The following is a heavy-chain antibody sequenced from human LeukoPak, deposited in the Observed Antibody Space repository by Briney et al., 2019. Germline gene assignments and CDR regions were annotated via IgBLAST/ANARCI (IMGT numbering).Heavy chain of an antibody. Sequence: SETLSLTCAVSGGSISRDTWWTWVRQPPGKGPEWIGEIYHSGSTYYNPSLKSRVTISVDTSKNQFSLKLSSVTAADTAVYYCARQYYYDSSGYYAYYYYYYMDVWGKGTTVTVSS. D-gene: IGHD3-22*01. J-gene: IGHJ6*03. CDR2: IYHSGST. CDR3: ARQYYYDSSGYYAYYYYYYMDV. CDR1: GGSISRDTW. V-gene: IGHV4-4*02.